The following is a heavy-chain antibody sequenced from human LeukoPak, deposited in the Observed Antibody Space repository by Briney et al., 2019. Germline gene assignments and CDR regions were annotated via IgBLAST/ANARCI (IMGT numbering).Heavy chain of an antibody. D-gene: IGHD4-11*01. J-gene: IGHJ5*02. Sequence: SETLSLTCSVSGDSISSSRSYWGWIRQTPGKGLEWVGSIYYNGDTYYNPSFKSRVSMSVDTAKNQISLILTSVTAADTAVYYCSREGYSCPNWFDTWGQGTLVTVSS. V-gene: IGHV4-39*07. CDR2: IYYNGDT. CDR3: SREGYSCPNWFDT. CDR1: GDSISSSRSY.